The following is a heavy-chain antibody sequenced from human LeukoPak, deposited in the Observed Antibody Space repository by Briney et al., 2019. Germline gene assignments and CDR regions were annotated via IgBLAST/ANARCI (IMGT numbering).Heavy chain of an antibody. J-gene: IGHJ4*02. CDR2: IYYRGST. Sequence: SETLSLTCTVSGGSISSYYWSWIRQPPGKGLEWIGYIYYRGSTNYNPSLKSRVTISVDTSKNQFSLKLSSVTAADTAVYYCARAPELDYYGSGSQFDYWGQGTLVTVSS. D-gene: IGHD3-10*01. CDR3: ARAPELDYYGSGSQFDY. V-gene: IGHV4-59*01. CDR1: GGSISSYY.